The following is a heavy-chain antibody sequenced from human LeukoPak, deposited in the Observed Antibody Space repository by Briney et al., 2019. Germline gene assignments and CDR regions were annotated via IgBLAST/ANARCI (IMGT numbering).Heavy chain of an antibody. J-gene: IGHJ4*02. CDR2: IYYSGST. CDR1: GGSISSYY. D-gene: IGHD3-9*01. Sequence: TSETLSLTCTVSGGSISSYYWSWIRQPPGKGLEWIGYIYYSGSTNYNPSLKSRVTISVDTSKNQFSLKLSSVTAADTAVYYCARSYYDILTGYSGFDYWGQGTLVTVSS. V-gene: IGHV4-59*01. CDR3: ARSYYDILTGYSGFDY.